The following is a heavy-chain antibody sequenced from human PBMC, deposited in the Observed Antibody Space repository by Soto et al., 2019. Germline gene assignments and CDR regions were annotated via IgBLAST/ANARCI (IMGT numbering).Heavy chain of an antibody. J-gene: IGHJ5*02. CDR2: IYPGDSDT. CDR1: GYLFTNFW. Sequence: RGGSLKISFNGPGYLFTNFWIGWVRQMPGKGLEWMGIIYPGDSDTRYRPSFQGQVTISADKSISTAYLQWSSLKAPDTARYYFARGDYHITASDAGWFDPWGHGTLVTVSS. CDR3: ARGDYHITASDAGWFDP. D-gene: IGHD3-22*01. V-gene: IGHV5-51*01.